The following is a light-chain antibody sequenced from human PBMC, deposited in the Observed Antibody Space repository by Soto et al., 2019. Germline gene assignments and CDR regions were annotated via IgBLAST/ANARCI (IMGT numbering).Light chain of an antibody. CDR3: DTWDSNTQNWV. J-gene: IGLJ3*02. V-gene: IGLV4-60*02. CDR1: SGHSSYI. Sequence: QSVLTQSSSASASLGSSVKLTCTLSSGHSSYIIAWHQQQPGKAPRYLMKLEGSGSYNKGSGVPDRSSGSSSGADRYLTISNLQFEDEADYYCDTWDSNTQNWVFGRGTKVTVL. CDR2: LEGSGSY.